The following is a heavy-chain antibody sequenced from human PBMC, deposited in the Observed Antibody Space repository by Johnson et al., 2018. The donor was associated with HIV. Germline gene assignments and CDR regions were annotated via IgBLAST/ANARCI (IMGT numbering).Heavy chain of an antibody. Sequence: VQLVESGGGVVQPGRSLRLSCAASGFTFSSYAMHWVRQAPGKGLEWVAAISYDGSNKYYADSVKGRFTISRDNAKNTLYLQMNSLRAEDTAVYYCAKVRGWSDDTFDIWGQGTMVTVSS. CDR3: AKVRGWSDDTFDI. V-gene: IGHV3-30*04. D-gene: IGHD5-12*01. CDR1: GFTFSSYA. J-gene: IGHJ3*02. CDR2: ISYDGSNK.